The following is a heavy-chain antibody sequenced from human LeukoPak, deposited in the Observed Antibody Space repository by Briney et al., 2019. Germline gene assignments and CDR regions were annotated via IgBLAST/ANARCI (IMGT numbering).Heavy chain of an antibody. V-gene: IGHV4-4*02. J-gene: IGHJ4*02. CDR2: ISLRGLT. D-gene: IGHD1-26*01. Sequence: SETLSLTCGVSGGSISGTNWWSWVRPPPGQGLEWIGEISLRGLTNYNPSLRSRLTMSLDESKNQVSLNLTSVTAADTAVYYCSRESGPFSPFGFWGQGTLVSVHS. CDR1: GGSISGTNW. CDR3: SRESGPFSPFGF.